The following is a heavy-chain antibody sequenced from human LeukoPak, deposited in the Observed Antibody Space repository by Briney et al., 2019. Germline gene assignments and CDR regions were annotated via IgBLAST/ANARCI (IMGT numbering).Heavy chain of an antibody. V-gene: IGHV3-9*01. J-gene: IGHJ4*02. CDR2: ISWNSGST. Sequence: GGSLRLSCAASGFTFDDYAMHWVRQAPGKGLEWVSGISWNSGSTGYADSVKGRFTISRDNAKNSLYLQMNSLRAEDTALYYCAKDGSHYYDSSGCYGIFDYWGEGTLVTVSS. CDR1: GFTFDDYA. D-gene: IGHD3-22*01. CDR3: AKDGSHYYDSSGCYGIFDY.